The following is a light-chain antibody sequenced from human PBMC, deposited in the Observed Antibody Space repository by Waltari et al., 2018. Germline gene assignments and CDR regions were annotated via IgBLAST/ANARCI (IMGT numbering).Light chain of an antibody. CDR3: VAYTSTRTPYV. CDR1: DSAYDRLNY. V-gene: IGLV2-14*03. CDR2: DVS. Sequence: SALTQPDSVSASPGQPSTISCSGSDSAYDRLNYVSWLQQYPGKSPKLMIYDVSNRHSGVSDRFSGARSGKTASLTISGLQAEDEAEYYCVAYTSTRTPYVFGSGTRVTVL. J-gene: IGLJ1*01.